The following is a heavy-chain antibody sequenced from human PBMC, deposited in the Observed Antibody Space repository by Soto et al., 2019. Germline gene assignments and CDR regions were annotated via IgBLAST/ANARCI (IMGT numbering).Heavy chain of an antibody. CDR3: ARHAYDILTGYEFDY. V-gene: IGHV4-59*08. CDR1: GGSISSYY. Sequence: TSETLSLTCPVSGGSISSYYWSWIRQPPGKGLEWIGYIYYSGSTNYNPSLKSRVTISVDTSKNQFSLKLSSVTAADTAVYYCARHAYDILTGYEFDYWGQGTLVTVSS. CDR2: IYYSGST. J-gene: IGHJ4*02. D-gene: IGHD3-9*01.